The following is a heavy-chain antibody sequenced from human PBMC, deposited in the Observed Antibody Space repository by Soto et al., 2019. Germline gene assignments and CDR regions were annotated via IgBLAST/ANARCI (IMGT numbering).Heavy chain of an antibody. V-gene: IGHV3-48*01. CDR2: ISSSSSTI. J-gene: IGHJ2*01. D-gene: IGHD4-17*01. CDR3: ATYGDYNLYFDL. Sequence: EVQLVESGGGLVQPGGSLRLSCAASGFIFSAYSMNWVRQAPGKGLEWVSYISSSSSTIYYGDSVKGRFTISRDNAKNSLYLQMNSLRAEDTAVYYCATYGDYNLYFDLWGRGTLVTVSS. CDR1: GFIFSAYS.